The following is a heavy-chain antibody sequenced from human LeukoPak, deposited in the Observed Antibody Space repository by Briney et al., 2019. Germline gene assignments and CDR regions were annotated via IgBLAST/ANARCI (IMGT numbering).Heavy chain of an antibody. Sequence: GGSLRLSCAASGFTFSNYAMRWVRQAPGKGLEWVSGISGSGDSTYYADSVKGRFTISRDNSKNTLYLQMNSLRAEDTAVYYCAKDLLFMRRHRHHRGDWFDPWGQGTLVTVSS. CDR3: AKDLLFMRRHRHHRGDWFDP. V-gene: IGHV3-23*01. J-gene: IGHJ5*02. CDR1: GFTFSNYA. D-gene: IGHD3-16*01. CDR2: ISGSGDST.